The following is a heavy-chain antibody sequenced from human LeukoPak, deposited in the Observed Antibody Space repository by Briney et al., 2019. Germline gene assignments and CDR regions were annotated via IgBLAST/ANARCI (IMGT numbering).Heavy chain of an antibody. CDR3: ATDPLLGKYDSSGYLDY. V-gene: IGHV1-2*02. D-gene: IGHD3-22*01. J-gene: IGHJ4*02. CDR1: GYTFTGYY. Sequence: GASVKVSCKASGYTFTGYYMHWVRQAPGQGLEWMGWINPNSGGTNYAQKFQGRVTMTEDTSTDTAYMELSSLRSEDTAVYYCATDPLLGKYDSSGYLDYWGQGTLVTVSS. CDR2: INPNSGGT.